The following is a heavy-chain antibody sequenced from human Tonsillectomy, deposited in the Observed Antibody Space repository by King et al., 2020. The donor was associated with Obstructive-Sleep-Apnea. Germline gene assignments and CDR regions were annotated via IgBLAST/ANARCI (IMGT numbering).Heavy chain of an antibody. CDR3: ATPRRSGDFDY. CDR1: GGSISSSSYY. CDR2: IYYSGST. J-gene: IGHJ4*02. Sequence: QLQESGPGLVKPSETLSLTCTVSGGSISSSSYYWGWIRQPPGKGLEWIGRIYYSGSTYYNPSLKSRVTISVDTSKNQFSLKLSSVTAADTAVYYCATPRRSGDFDYWGQGTLVTVSS. V-gene: IGHV4-39*07.